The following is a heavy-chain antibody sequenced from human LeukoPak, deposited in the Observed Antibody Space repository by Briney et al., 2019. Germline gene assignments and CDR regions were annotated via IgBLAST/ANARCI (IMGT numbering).Heavy chain of an antibody. D-gene: IGHD3-3*01. Sequence: GGSLRLSCAASGFTFSSYWMSWVRQAPGKGLEWVSGINWNGGSTGYADSVKGRFTISRDNAKNSLYLQMNSLRAEDTALYYCARILHILRFLEWSSFDYWGQGTLVTVSS. J-gene: IGHJ4*02. CDR2: INWNGGST. CDR1: GFTFSSYW. CDR3: ARILHILRFLEWSSFDY. V-gene: IGHV3-20*04.